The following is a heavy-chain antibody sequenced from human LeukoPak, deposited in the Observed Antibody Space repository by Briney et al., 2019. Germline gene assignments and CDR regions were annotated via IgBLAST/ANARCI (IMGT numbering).Heavy chain of an antibody. CDR2: ISYDGSSK. CDR1: GFTFSSYD. Sequence: PGGSLRLSCAVSGFTFSSYDMHWFRQAPGKGLEWVAVISYDGSSKYYADSVKGRFTISRDNSKNTLYLQMNSLRAEDTAVYYCAKGHTAMITQDYWGQGTLVTVSS. J-gene: IGHJ4*02. D-gene: IGHD1-20*01. CDR3: AKGHTAMITQDY. V-gene: IGHV3-30*18.